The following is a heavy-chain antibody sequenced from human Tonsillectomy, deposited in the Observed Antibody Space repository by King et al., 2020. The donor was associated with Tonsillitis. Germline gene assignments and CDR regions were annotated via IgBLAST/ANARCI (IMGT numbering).Heavy chain of an antibody. CDR2: IYYSGST. CDR1: GGSISSSSYY. J-gene: IGHJ4*02. CDR3: ARGGVDDFWSGYPHFDY. V-gene: IGHV4-39*01. D-gene: IGHD3-3*01. Sequence: QLQESGPGLVKPSETLSLTCTVSGGSISSSSYYWGWIRQPPGKGLEWIGSIYYSGSTYYNPSFKRRVTISADTSKKQFSLKLSPVTAADTAVYYCARGGVDDFWSGYPHFDYWGQGTLVTVSS.